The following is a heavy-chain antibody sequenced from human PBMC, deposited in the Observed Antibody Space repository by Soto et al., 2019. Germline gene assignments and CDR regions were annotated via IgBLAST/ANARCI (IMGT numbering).Heavy chain of an antibody. D-gene: IGHD2-21*02. CDR3: ARPLHIVVVTAPFDP. Sequence: QVQLAESGGGVVQPGRSLRLSCAASGFTFSSYAMHWVRQAPGKGLEWVAVISYDGSNKYYADSVKGRFTISRDNSKNTLYLQMNSLRAEDTAVYYCARPLHIVVVTAPFDPWGQGTLVTVSS. J-gene: IGHJ5*02. CDR1: GFTFSSYA. CDR2: ISYDGSNK. V-gene: IGHV3-30-3*01.